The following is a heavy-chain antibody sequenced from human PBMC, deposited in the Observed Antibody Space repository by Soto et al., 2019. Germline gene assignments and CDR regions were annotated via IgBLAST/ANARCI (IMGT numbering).Heavy chain of an antibody. J-gene: IGHJ5*02. CDR3: AGDKGWFDA. CDR2: IWYDGSDK. Sequence: GGSLRLSCAASGFTFRTYGMHWVRQSPGKGLEWVALIWYDGSDKYCADSVKGRFTISRDNSNNTLYLQMNNLRVEDTAVYYCAGDKGWFDAWGQGTLVTVSS. V-gene: IGHV3-33*01. CDR1: GFTFRTYG.